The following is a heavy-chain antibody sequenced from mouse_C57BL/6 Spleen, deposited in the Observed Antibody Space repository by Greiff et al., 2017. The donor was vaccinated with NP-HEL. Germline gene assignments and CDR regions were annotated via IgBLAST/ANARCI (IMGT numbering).Heavy chain of an antibody. D-gene: IGHD1-1*01. V-gene: IGHV1-69*01. J-gene: IGHJ3*01. CDR1: GYTFTSYW. CDR3: ARGDYGSSLAWFAY. Sequence: QVQLQQPGAELVMPGASVKLSCKASGYTFTSYWMHWVKQRPGQGLAWIGEIDPSDSYTNYNQKFKGKSTLTVDKSSSTAYMQLSSLTSEDSAVYYCARGDYGSSLAWFAYWGQGTLVTVSA. CDR2: IDPSDSYT.